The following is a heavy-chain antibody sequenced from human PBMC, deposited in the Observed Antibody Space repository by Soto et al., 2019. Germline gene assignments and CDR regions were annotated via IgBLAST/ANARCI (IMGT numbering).Heavy chain of an antibody. J-gene: IGHJ4*02. V-gene: IGHV1-18*01. Sequence: GASVKVSCKASGYTFTSYGISWVRQAPGQGLEWMGRISAYIGNANYAQKFQGRVTITTDTSTSTAYMELSSLRSEDTAVYYCARDRDSSGWYYFDYWGQGTLVTVSS. CDR3: ARDRDSSGWYYFDY. D-gene: IGHD6-19*01. CDR1: GYTFTSYG. CDR2: ISAYIGNA.